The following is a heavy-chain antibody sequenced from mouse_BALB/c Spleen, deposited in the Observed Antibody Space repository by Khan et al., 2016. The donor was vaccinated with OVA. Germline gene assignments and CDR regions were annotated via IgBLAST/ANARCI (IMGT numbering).Heavy chain of an antibody. CDR3: ARDYGPRYFDV. D-gene: IGHD1-2*01. CDR1: GYSITSGYY. V-gene: IGHV3-6*02. Sequence: EVQLQQSGPGLVKPSQSLSLTCSVTGYSITSGYYWNWIRQFPGNKLEWMGYISYDGSNNYNPSLKNRISITRDTSKNQFFLKLNSVTTEDTATYYCARDYGPRYFDVWGAGTSVTVSS. J-gene: IGHJ1*01. CDR2: ISYDGSN.